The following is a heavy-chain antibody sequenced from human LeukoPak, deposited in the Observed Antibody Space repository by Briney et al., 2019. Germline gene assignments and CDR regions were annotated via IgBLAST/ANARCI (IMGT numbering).Heavy chain of an antibody. V-gene: IGHV4-61*01. J-gene: IGHJ4*02. CDR3: ARDPSGYFNY. D-gene: IGHD3-22*01. CDR1: GCSVSSGNYY. CDR2: IYYSGST. Sequence: SETLSLTCAVSGCSVSSGNYYWSWIRQPPGKGLDWIGYIYYSGSTNYNPSLKSRVTISVDTSKNQFSLRLSSVTAADTAVYYCARDPSGYFNYWGQGTLATVSS.